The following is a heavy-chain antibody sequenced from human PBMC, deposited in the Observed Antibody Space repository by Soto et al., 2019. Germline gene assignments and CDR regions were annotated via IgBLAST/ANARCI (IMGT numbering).Heavy chain of an antibody. CDR2: TYYRSKWYN. Sequence: QVQLQQSGPGLVKPSQTLSLTCAISGDSVSSNSAAWNWIRQSPSRGLEWLGRTYYRSKWYNDYPVSVKSRITITPDTSKNQFSLQLNSVTPEDTAVYYCARAGYCSSTSCYPYYYGMDVWGQGTTVTVSS. D-gene: IGHD2-2*03. CDR3: ARAGYCSSTSCYPYYYGMDV. CDR1: GDSVSSNSAA. J-gene: IGHJ6*02. V-gene: IGHV6-1*01.